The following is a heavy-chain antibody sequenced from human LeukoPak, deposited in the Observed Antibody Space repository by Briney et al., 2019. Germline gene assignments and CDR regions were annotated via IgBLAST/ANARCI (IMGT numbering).Heavy chain of an antibody. D-gene: IGHD5-24*01. V-gene: IGHV3-7*01. CDR3: ARDDGY. CDR1: GFTFSSYW. CDR2: IRQDGSEK. J-gene: IGHJ3*01. Sequence: GGSLRLSCAASGFTFSSYWMSWVRQAPGKGLQWVANIRQDGSEKYYVDSVKGRFTISRDNARNSLFLQLNSLRAEDTAVYYCARDDGYWGQGTMVTVSS.